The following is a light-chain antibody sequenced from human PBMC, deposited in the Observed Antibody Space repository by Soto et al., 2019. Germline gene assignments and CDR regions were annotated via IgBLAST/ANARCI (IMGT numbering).Light chain of an antibody. Sequence: DIQMTQSPSTLSASIGDRVTITCRASQNIRSWVAWYQQKPGKAPELLIYSASGLESDVPSRFSSSGFGTEFTLAISRLHPDDFATYYWQEYSGDSGLTFGGGTNVEIK. CDR3: QEYSGDSGLT. CDR2: SAS. J-gene: IGKJ4*01. V-gene: IGKV1-5*03. CDR1: QNIRSW.